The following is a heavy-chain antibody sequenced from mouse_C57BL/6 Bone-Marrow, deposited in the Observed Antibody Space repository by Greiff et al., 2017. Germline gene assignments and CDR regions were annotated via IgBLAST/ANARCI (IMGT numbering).Heavy chain of an antibody. CDR2: ISYDGSN. D-gene: IGHD1-1*01. V-gene: IGHV3-6*01. J-gene: IGHJ1*03. CDR1: GYSITSGYY. CDR3: ARHYGSSYGYFDV. Sequence: VQLKESGPGLVKPSQSLSLTCSVTGYSITSGYYWNWIRQFPGNKLEWMGYISYDGSNNYNQSLKNRISITRDTSKNQFFLKLNAVTTEDTATYYCARHYGSSYGYFDVWGTGTTVTVSS.